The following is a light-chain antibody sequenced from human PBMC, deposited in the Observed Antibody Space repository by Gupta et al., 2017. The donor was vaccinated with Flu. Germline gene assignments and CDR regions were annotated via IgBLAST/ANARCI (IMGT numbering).Light chain of an antibody. J-gene: IGLJ1*01. CDR1: SGSVATNFY. CDR3: VPYTNSGIFV. V-gene: IGLV8-61*01. CDR2: KTN. Sequence: QTVATQDPSLPVSPGGTGRLTCGLRSGSVATNFYASWYQQHPGQTPRMLIYKTNIRSSGVPDRFSGSILGNTAALTITGAQAEDECDYYCVPYTNSGIFVFGCGTNVTV.